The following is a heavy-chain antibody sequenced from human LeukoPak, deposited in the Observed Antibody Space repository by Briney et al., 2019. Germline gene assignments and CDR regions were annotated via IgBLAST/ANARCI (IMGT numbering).Heavy chain of an antibody. Sequence: NPSETLSLTCAVYGGSFSGYYWSWIRQPPGKGLEWIGEINHSGSTYYNPSLKSRVTISVDRSKNQFSLKLSSVTAADTAVYYCASGTSIYGSGSYYDYWGQGTLVTVSS. V-gene: IGHV4-34*01. D-gene: IGHD3-10*01. CDR2: INHSGST. CDR3: ASGTSIYGSGSYYDY. J-gene: IGHJ4*02. CDR1: GGSFSGYY.